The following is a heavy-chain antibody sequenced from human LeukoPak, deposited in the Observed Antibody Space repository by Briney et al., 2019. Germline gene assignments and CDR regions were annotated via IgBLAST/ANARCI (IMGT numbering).Heavy chain of an antibody. J-gene: IGHJ6*02. CDR3: ARDQKVGATPYFGMDV. D-gene: IGHD1-26*01. CDR1: GGTFSSYA. CDR2: IIPMLGTV. V-gene: IGHV1-69*04. Sequence: SVKVSCKASGGTFSSYAIDWVRQAPGQGLEWMGRIIPMLGTVNYAQKFQGRVTIIADKLTSTAYMELSSLRSEDTAVYYCARDQKVGATPYFGMDVWGQGTTVTVSS.